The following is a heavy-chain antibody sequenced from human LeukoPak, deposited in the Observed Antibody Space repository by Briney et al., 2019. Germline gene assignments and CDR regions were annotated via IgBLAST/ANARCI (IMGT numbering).Heavy chain of an antibody. CDR3: ARGAAVAALYWYFDL. CDR1: GGGFSGYY. CDR2: INHSGGT. V-gene: IGHV4-34*01. D-gene: IGHD6-19*01. Sequence: SETLSLTCAVYGGGFSGYYWSWIRQPPGKGLEWSGEINHSGGTNYNPSLKSRVTISVDTSKKQFSLKLSSVTAADTAVYYCARGAAVAALYWYFDLWGRGTLVTVSS. J-gene: IGHJ2*01.